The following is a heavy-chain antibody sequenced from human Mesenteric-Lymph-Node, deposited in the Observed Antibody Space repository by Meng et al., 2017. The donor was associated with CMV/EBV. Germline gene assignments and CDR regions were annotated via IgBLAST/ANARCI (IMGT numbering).Heavy chain of an antibody. CDR1: GFTFSSYG. J-gene: IGHJ4*02. CDR3: AKASLGYCSSTSCYYFDY. V-gene: IGHV3-33*06. CDR2: IWYDGSNK. Sequence: GESLKISCAASGFTFSSYGMHWVRQGPGKGLEWVAVIWYDGSNKYYADSVKGRFTISRDNSKNTLYLQMNSLRAEDTAVYYCAKASLGYCSSTSCYYFDYWGQGTLVTVSS. D-gene: IGHD2-2*01.